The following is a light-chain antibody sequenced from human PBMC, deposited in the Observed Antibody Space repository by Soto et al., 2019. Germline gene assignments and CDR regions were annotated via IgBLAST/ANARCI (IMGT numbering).Light chain of an antibody. CDR3: QQSYSSPPT. Sequence: DRVPITCRSSQSIVTYLNWYLQKPGKAPKLLIFAASSLQSGVPSRFSGSRSGPDFTLTISSLQPEDFATYYCQQSYSSPPTFGQGTKVDIK. J-gene: IGKJ1*01. CDR1: QSIVTY. V-gene: IGKV1-39*01. CDR2: AAS.